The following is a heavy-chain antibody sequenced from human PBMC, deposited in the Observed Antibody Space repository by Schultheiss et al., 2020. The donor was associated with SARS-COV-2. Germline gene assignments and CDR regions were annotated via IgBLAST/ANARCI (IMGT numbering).Heavy chain of an antibody. V-gene: IGHV3-48*03. Sequence: GGSLRLSCTASGFTFSYYEMNWVRQAPGKGLDWISYIDSRGNTIYYADSVKGRCTISRDNTKNSLFLQLNSLRAEDTAFYYCAGNNGWSSYFDSWGQGTLVTVSS. CDR3: AGNNGWSSYFDS. J-gene: IGHJ4*02. D-gene: IGHD6-19*01. CDR1: GFTFSYYE. CDR2: IDSRGNTI.